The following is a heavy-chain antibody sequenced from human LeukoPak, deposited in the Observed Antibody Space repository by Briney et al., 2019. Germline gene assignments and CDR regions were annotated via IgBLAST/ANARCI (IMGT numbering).Heavy chain of an antibody. J-gene: IGHJ5*02. Sequence: GGSLRLSCAASGFTFSSYSMNWVRQAPGKGLEWVSYISSSSSTIYYADSVKGRLTISRDNAKNSLYLQMNSLRAEDTAVYYCARAGYSYGYNWFDPWGQGTLVTVSS. V-gene: IGHV3-48*01. CDR3: ARAGYSYGYNWFDP. D-gene: IGHD5-18*01. CDR2: ISSSSSTI. CDR1: GFTFSSYS.